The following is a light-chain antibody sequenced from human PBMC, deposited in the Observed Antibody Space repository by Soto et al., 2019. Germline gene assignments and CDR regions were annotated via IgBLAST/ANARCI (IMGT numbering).Light chain of an antibody. CDR2: DAS. CDR1: QSVNRY. V-gene: IGKV3-11*01. J-gene: IGKJ1*01. Sequence: EIVLTHSPASLSLSPCERATLSFRASQSVNRYLVWYQQKPGQAPRLLMYDASKRATGIPARFSGSGSGTDFTLTISSLEPEDFAVYYCQQRDIWPWTFGQGTKVDIK. CDR3: QQRDIWPWT.